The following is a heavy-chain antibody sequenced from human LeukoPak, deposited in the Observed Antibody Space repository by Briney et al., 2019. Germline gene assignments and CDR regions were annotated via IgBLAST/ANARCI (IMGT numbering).Heavy chain of an antibody. V-gene: IGHV4-4*07. CDR2: IYTSGST. D-gene: IGHD3-22*01. CDR3: ARFSYDSSGYYGFDY. J-gene: IGHJ4*02. CDR1: DGSICNYY. Sequence: SETLSLTXTVSDGSICNYYWSWIRQAAGKGLEWLGRIYTSGSTNYNPSLKSRVTMSVDTSKNQFSLKLSSVTAADTAVYYCARFSYDSSGYYGFDYWGQGTLVTVSS.